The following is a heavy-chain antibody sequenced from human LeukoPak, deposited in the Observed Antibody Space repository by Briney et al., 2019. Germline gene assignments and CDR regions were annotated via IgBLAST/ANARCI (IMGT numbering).Heavy chain of an antibody. Sequence: GGSLRLSCAASGFTFSSYEMNWVRQAPGRGLEWVSYISDSGSTIHYADSVKGRFTISRDNAKNSLYLQMNSLRAEDTAVYYCAGELGYCRGGDYWGQGTLVTVSS. CDR1: GFTFSSYE. CDR2: ISDSGSTI. D-gene: IGHD2-15*01. V-gene: IGHV3-48*03. J-gene: IGHJ4*02. CDR3: AGELGYCRGGDY.